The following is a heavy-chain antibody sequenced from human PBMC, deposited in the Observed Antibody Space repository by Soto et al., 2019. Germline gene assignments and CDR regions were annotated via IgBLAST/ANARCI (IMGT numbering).Heavy chain of an antibody. J-gene: IGHJ5*01. CDR2: ISAYNGNT. V-gene: IGHV1-18*04. D-gene: IGHD6-6*01. Sequence: AAVKVSCKASGYTFTSYGISWVRQAPGQGXEWMGWISAYNGNTNYAQKLQGRVTMTTDTSTSTAYMELRSLRSDDTAVYYCARASIAASSFGLANWFDRWGQGTLVTASS. CDR1: GYTFTSYG. CDR3: ARASIAASSFGLANWFDR.